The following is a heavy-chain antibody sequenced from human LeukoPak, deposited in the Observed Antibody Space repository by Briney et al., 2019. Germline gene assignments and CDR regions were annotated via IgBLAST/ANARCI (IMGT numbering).Heavy chain of an antibody. D-gene: IGHD2-2*02. CDR2: ISAHNGNT. CDR1: GYTFTSYG. J-gene: IGHJ5*02. CDR3: ARGLVVPAAIPMGHWFDP. V-gene: IGHV1-18*01. Sequence: RASVKVSCKASGYTFTSYGISWVRQAPGQGLEWMGWISAHNGNTNYAQKLQGRVTMTTDTSTSTAYMELRSLRSDDTAVYYCARGLVVPAAIPMGHWFDPWGQGTLVTVSS.